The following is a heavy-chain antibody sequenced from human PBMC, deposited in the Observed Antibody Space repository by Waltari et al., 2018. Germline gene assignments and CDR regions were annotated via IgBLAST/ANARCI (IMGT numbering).Heavy chain of an antibody. J-gene: IGHJ4*02. Sequence: QLQLQESGPGLVNPSETLSFPCTVAGGSITSSSYYWGWIRQPPGKGLEWIGSIYYSGSTYYNPSLKSRVTISVDTSKNQFSLKLSSVTAADTAVYYCATKRESSASGFDYWGQGTLVTVSS. V-gene: IGHV4-39*01. CDR3: ATKRESSASGFDY. CDR1: GGSITSSSYY. CDR2: IYYSGST. D-gene: IGHD6-19*01.